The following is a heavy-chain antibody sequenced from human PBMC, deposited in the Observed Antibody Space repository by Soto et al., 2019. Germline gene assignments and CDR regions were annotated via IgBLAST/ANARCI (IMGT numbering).Heavy chain of an antibody. J-gene: IGHJ5*02. CDR1: GYTFTGYY. Sequence: ASVKVSCKTSGYTFTGYYMHWVRQAPGQGLEWMGWINPDSGGTNYAQKFQGRVTMTRDTSISTAYMELSSLKSDDTAVYYCAPATVVTPIFLWSWGQGRLVTVSS. CDR2: INPDSGGT. D-gene: IGHD3-3*01. CDR3: APATVVTPIFLWS. V-gene: IGHV1-2*02.